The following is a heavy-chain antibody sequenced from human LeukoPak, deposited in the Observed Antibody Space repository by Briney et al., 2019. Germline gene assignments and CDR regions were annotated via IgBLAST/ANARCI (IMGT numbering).Heavy chain of an antibody. CDR1: GFTFSTYG. V-gene: IGHV3-33*01. CDR2: IWNDGGNK. D-gene: IGHD3-10*01. Sequence: GGSLRLSCAASGFTFSTYGMHWVRQAPGKGLEWVAVIWNDGGNKYYADSVKGRFTISRDNSKSTLYLQMNSLRAEDTAVYSCARASGPSDYWGQGTLVTVSS. J-gene: IGHJ4*02. CDR3: ARASGPSDY.